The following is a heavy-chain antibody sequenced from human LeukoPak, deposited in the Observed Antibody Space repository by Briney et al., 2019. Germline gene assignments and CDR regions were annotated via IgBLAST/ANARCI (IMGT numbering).Heavy chain of an antibody. Sequence: PSETLSLTCAVYGGSFSGYYWSWSRQPPGKGLEYIGNIHYSGSTNYNPSLKSRVTISVDTSKNQFSLRLNSLTAADTAVYYCGRWSYCGDGDCYWLEHWGQGTLVTVSS. CDR1: GGSFSGYY. CDR3: GRWSYCGDGDCYWLEH. J-gene: IGHJ4*02. CDR2: IHYSGST. D-gene: IGHD2-21*02. V-gene: IGHV4-59*08.